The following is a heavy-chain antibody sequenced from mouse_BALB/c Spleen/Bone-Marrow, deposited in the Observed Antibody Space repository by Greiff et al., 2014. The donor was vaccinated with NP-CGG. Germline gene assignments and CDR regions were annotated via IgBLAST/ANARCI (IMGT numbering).Heavy chain of an antibody. CDR1: GYTFTSYW. J-gene: IGHJ4*01. V-gene: IGHV1-7*01. CDR2: INPSTGYT. CDR3: ARGTVVAYYYAMDY. Sequence: QVQLQQSGAELAKPGASAKMSCKASGYTFTSYWMHWVKQRPGQGLEWIGYINPSTGYTEYNQKFKDKATLTADKSSSTAYMQLSSLTSEDSAVYYCARGTVVAYYYAMDYWGQGTSVTVSS. D-gene: IGHD1-1*01.